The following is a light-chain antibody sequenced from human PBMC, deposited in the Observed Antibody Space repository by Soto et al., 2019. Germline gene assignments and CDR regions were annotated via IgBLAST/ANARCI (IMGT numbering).Light chain of an antibody. CDR1: SSDIGDYDY. Sequence: QSALTQPASVSGSPGQSITISCTGTSSDIGDYDYVSWYQHLPGKAPKLLIFAVTHRPSGVSDRFSGSKSGNTASLTISGVRPEDEADYYCCSYTDIALDVVFGGGTKVTVL. V-gene: IGLV2-14*01. CDR3: CSYTDIALDVV. CDR2: AVT. J-gene: IGLJ2*01.